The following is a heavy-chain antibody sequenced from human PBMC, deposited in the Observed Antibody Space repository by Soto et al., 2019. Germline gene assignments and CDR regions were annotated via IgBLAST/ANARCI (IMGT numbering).Heavy chain of an antibody. CDR3: ARISINDAFDI. V-gene: IGHV1-46*01. Sequence: GSVKVSFKASGYPFTSYYMHLVRQAPGQGLEWMGIINPSGGSTSYSQKFQGRVTMTRDTSTSTVYMDLSSLRSEDTAVYYCARISINDAFDIWGQGTMVTVSS. CDR1: GYPFTSYY. CDR2: INPSGGST. J-gene: IGHJ3*02. D-gene: IGHD3-10*01.